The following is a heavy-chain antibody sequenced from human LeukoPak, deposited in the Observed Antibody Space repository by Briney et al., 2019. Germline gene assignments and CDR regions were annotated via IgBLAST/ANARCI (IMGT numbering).Heavy chain of an antibody. J-gene: IGHJ4*02. CDR3: ARDVTTYYYDSSGHYGSYYFDY. CDR1: GFTFSSYE. D-gene: IGHD3-22*01. V-gene: IGHV3-66*01. Sequence: GGSLRLSCAASGFTFSSYEMNWVRQAPGKGLEWVSVIYSGGSTYYADSVKGRFTISRDNSKNTLYLQMNSLRAEDTAVYYCARDVTTYYYDSSGHYGSYYFDYWGQGTLVTVSS. CDR2: IYSGGST.